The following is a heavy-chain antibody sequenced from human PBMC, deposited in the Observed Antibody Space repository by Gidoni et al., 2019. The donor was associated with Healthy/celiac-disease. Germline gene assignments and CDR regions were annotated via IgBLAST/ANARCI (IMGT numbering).Heavy chain of an antibody. CDR1: GGTFSSYA. J-gene: IGHJ4*02. Sequence: QVQLVQSGAEVKKPGSSVKVSCKASGGTFSSYAISWVRQAPGQGLEWMGGIIPIFGTANYAQKFQGRVTITADKSTSTAYMELSSLRSEDTAVYYCARSYYYDSSGYYGGVVVDYWGQGTLVTVSS. V-gene: IGHV1-69*06. CDR3: ARSYYYDSSGYYGGVVVDY. D-gene: IGHD3-22*01. CDR2: IIPIFGTA.